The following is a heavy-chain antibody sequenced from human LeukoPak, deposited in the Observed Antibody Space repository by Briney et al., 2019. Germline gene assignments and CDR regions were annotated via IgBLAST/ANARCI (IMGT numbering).Heavy chain of an antibody. J-gene: IGHJ5*02. CDR2: INHSGST. CDR3: ARVRTYYYGSGGRLGWFDP. D-gene: IGHD3-10*01. CDR1: GGSFSGYY. V-gene: IGHV4-34*01. Sequence: KTSETLSLTCAVYGGSFSGYYWSWIRQPPGKGLEWIGEINHSGSTNYNPSLKSRVTISVDTSKNQFSLKLSSVTAADTAVYYCARVRTYYYGSGGRLGWFDPWGQGTLVTVSS.